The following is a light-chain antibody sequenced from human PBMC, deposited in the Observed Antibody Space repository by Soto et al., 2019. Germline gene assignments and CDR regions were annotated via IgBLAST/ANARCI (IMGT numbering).Light chain of an antibody. V-gene: IGLV2-8*01. CDR2: EVS. Sequence: QAVVTQPPSASGSPGQSVTISCTGTSSDVGGYNYVSWYQQHPGKAPKLMIYEVSKRPSGVPDHFSGSKSGNTASLTVSGLQAEDEADYYCSSYAGSNNWVFGGGTQLTVL. CDR1: SSDVGGYNY. J-gene: IGLJ7*01. CDR3: SSYAGSNNWV.